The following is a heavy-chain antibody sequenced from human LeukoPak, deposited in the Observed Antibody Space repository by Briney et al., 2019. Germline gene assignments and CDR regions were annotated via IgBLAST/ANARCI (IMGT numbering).Heavy chain of an antibody. CDR3: ARRCVYHKRAFDA. Sequence: SETLSLTCTVSGGSISGTYYWSWIRQPPGKGREWSGYIYYTGTTDSNPSLKSRVTISLDTSKSQFSLNLSSVTAAHTALYYSARRCVYHKRAFDAWGQGTMVTVSS. CDR2: IYYTGTT. V-gene: IGHV4-59*08. J-gene: IGHJ3*01. CDR1: GGSISGTYY. D-gene: IGHD3-16*01.